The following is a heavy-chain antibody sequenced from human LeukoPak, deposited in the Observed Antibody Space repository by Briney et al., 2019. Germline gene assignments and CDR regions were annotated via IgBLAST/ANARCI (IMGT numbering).Heavy chain of an antibody. CDR2: IYYSGST. V-gene: IGHV4-39*01. Sequence: SETLSLTCTVSGGPISSSSYYWGWLRQSPGQGLDWIGSIYYSGSTYYNPSLKGRVTISVDTSKNQFSLKLSSVTAADAAVYYCARLAGWFGEFDYWGQGTLVTVSS. D-gene: IGHD3-10*01. CDR1: GGPISSSSYY. J-gene: IGHJ4*02. CDR3: ARLAGWFGEFDY.